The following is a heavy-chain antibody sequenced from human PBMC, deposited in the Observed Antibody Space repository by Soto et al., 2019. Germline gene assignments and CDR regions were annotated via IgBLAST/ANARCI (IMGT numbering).Heavy chain of an antibody. CDR1: GFAFDDYA. Sequence: PGGSLRLSCAASGFAFDDYAMHWVRQSQGRGLEWVSGITWNSRDVGYADSVKGRFTISRDNSRNTLYLQMNSPSTEDTAVYYCARDGRGAGTFDYWGHGTLVTVSS. V-gene: IGHV3-9*01. D-gene: IGHD1-1*01. CDR3: ARDGRGAGTFDY. CDR2: ITWNSRDV. J-gene: IGHJ4*01.